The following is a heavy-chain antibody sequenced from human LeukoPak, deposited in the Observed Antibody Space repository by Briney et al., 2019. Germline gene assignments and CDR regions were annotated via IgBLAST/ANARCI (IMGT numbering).Heavy chain of an antibody. D-gene: IGHD4-23*01. Sequence: GGSLRLSCAASGFTFGSYAMSWVRQAPGKGLEWVSAISGSGGSTYYADSVKGRFTISRDNSKNTLYLQMNSLRAEDTAVYYCAALTTVVTPDYYYMDVWGKGTTVTISS. J-gene: IGHJ6*03. CDR3: AALTTVVTPDYYYMDV. CDR1: GFTFGSYA. CDR2: ISGSGGST. V-gene: IGHV3-23*01.